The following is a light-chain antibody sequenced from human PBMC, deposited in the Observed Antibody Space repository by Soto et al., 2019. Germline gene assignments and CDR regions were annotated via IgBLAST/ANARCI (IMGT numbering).Light chain of an antibody. J-gene: IGKJ2*01. Sequence: EVVLTQSPGTLSLSPGDRGALSCRASQSVSDNNLAWYQLRPGQAPRLLIYGASRRATGIQDRFSGSGSGTDFTLTIRGLEPEDFAVYYCKQFGSSLYTFGQGTKVDIK. CDR1: QSVSDNN. V-gene: IGKV3-20*01. CDR2: GAS. CDR3: KQFGSSLYT.